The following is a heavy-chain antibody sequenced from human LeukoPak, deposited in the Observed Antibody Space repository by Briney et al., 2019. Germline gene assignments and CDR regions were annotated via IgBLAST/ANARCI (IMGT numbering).Heavy chain of an antibody. Sequence: GGSLRLSCAASGFTFSDYYMSWIRQAPGKGLDWVSYISSSGSTIYYADSVKGRFTISRDNAKNSLYLQMNSLRAEDTAVYYCARDPRPAISRLHWGQGTLVTVSS. CDR1: GFTFSDYY. CDR2: ISSSGSTI. V-gene: IGHV3-11*01. CDR3: ARDPRPAISRLH. D-gene: IGHD2-21*01. J-gene: IGHJ4*02.